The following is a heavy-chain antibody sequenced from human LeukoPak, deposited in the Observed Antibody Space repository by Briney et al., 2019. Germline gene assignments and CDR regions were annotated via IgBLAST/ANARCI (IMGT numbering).Heavy chain of an antibody. CDR2: IYTSGNT. D-gene: IGHD4-23*01. J-gene: IGHJ3*02. V-gene: IGHV4-4*07. Sequence: SDTLSVTCTVSGCCISNYYWTWIRQPAGKGLEWIGRIYTSGNTNYNPSLNSRVTMSVDTSNNQFSLKRSSVTAADTAVYYCARERGNLRGDAFDIWGQGTMVTVSS. CDR3: ARERGNLRGDAFDI. CDR1: GCCISNYY.